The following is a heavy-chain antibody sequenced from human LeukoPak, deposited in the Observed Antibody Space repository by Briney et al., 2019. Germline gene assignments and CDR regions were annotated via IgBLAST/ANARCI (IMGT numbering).Heavy chain of an antibody. CDR2: IKQDGSGE. D-gene: IGHD6-19*01. CDR3: TTGYSSGWYNEGNY. Sequence: GGSLRLSCVASGFTFSRYWMSWVRQAPGKGLEWVVKIKQDGSGEYYLDSVKGRFTISRDNAKNSLYLQMNSLGADDTAVYFCTTGYSSGWYNEGNYWGQGTLVTVSS. V-gene: IGHV3-7*01. J-gene: IGHJ4*02. CDR1: GFTFSRYW.